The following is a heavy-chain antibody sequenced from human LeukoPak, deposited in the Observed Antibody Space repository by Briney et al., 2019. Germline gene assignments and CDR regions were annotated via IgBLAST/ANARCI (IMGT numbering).Heavy chain of an antibody. CDR1: GDSISSSSYY. CDR2: IYYSGST. V-gene: IGHV4-39*01. Sequence: SETLSLTCTVSGDSISSSSYYWGWIRQPPGKGLEWIGSIYYSGSTYYKPSLKSRVIISVDPSKNHFSLKLSSATAADAAVYYCARHYRRAFDIWGQGTMVTVSS. D-gene: IGHD3-16*02. J-gene: IGHJ3*02. CDR3: ARHYRRAFDI.